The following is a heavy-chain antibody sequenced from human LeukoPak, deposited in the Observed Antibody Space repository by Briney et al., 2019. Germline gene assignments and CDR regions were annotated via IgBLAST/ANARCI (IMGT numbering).Heavy chain of an antibody. CDR2: INHSGST. J-gene: IGHJ4*02. Sequence: PSETLSLTCAVYGGSFSGYYWSWIRQPPGKGLEWIGEINHSGSTNYNPSLKSRVTISVDTSKNQFSLKLSSVTAADTAVYYCARGRRLYSLQTAFDYWGQGTLVTVSS. D-gene: IGHD2-8*01. V-gene: IGHV4-34*01. CDR1: GGSFSGYY. CDR3: ARGRRLYSLQTAFDY.